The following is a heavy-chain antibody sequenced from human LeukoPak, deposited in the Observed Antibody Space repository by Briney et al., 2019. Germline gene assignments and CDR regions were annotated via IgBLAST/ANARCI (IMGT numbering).Heavy chain of an antibody. CDR3: TAVLSGAPPPFSDY. Sequence: SQTLSLTCTVSGDSFSSSTSYWNWIRQPAGKGLEWIGRIYTNGGTNYNPSLKSRVTIPVDTSKNQFYLTLSSYMDLGSVVSYDTAVLSGAPPPFSDYCGQGTLVTVSS. D-gene: IGHD3-16*02. CDR1: GDSFSSSTSY. V-gene: IGHV4-61*02. CDR2: IYTNGGT. J-gene: IGHJ4*02.